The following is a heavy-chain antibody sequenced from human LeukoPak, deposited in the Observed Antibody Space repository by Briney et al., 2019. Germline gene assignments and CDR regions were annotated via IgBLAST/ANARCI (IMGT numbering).Heavy chain of an antibody. CDR3: ARHRAVAGNPNWFDP. CDR2: IYYSGST. Sequence: SQTLSLTCTVSGGSISSGGYYWSWIRQHPGKGLEWIGYIYYSGSTYYNPSLKSRVTISVDTSKNQFSLKLSSVTAADTAVYYCARHRAVAGNPNWFDPWGQGTLVTVSS. CDR1: GGSISSGGYY. D-gene: IGHD6-19*01. J-gene: IGHJ5*02. V-gene: IGHV4-31*03.